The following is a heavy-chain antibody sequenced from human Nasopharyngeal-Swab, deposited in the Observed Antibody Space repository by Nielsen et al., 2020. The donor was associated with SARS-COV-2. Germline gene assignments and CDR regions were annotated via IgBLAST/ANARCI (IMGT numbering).Heavy chain of an antibody. D-gene: IGHD3/OR15-3a*01. Sequence: SETLSLTCAVYGGSFSGYYWSWIRQPPGKGLEWIGEIHHSGSTKYNPSLKSRVTISVDTSKNQFSLKLNSVTAADTAVYYCARGQPAGHYDFWKPQSAPRWAYYMDVWGKGTTVTVSS. CDR1: GGSFSGYY. CDR3: ARGQPAGHYDFWKPQSAPRWAYYMDV. V-gene: IGHV4-34*01. CDR2: IHHSGST. J-gene: IGHJ6*03.